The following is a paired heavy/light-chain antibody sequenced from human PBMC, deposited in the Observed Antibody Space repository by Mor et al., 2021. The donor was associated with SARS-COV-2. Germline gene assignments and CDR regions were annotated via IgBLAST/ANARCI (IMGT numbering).Heavy chain of an antibody. CDR2: IIPVFDIA. D-gene: IGHD3-16*01. J-gene: IGHJ2*01. Sequence: QVQLVQSGAELKKPGSSVNVSCKASGGTFSIYGFSWVRQAPGQGLEWMGRIIPVFDIANYAQKLQGRVTITADKSTTTVYMELSNLRSEDTALYYCAREGGHGQSDDWYFDLWGRGTLVTVSS. CDR1: GGTFSIYG. CDR3: AREGGHGQSDDWYFDL. V-gene: IGHV1-69*04.
Light chain of an antibody. J-gene: IGKJ3*01. CDR3: QQYDHWPPA. CDR1: QSVRSN. CDR2: GAS. Sequence: EIVMTQSPATLSVSPGERVTLSCRASQSVRSNLAWYQQKPGQAPRLLIYGASTRATGIPASFSGSGSGTEFALTISSLQSEDFAVYYCQQYDHWPPAFGPGTKVDIK. V-gene: IGKV3-15*01.